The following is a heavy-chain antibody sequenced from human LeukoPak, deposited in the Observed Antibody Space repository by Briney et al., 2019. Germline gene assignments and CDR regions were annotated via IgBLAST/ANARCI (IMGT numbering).Heavy chain of an antibody. CDR3: ARHGGRAAAGWGDNWFDP. V-gene: IGHV4-59*08. CDR2: IYRSGSS. D-gene: IGHD6-13*01. J-gene: IGHJ5*02. Sequence: SETLSLTCTVSGGSISSYYWSWIRQPPGKGLEWIGYIYRSGSSNHNPSLKSRVTISVDTSKKQFSLKLSSVTAADTAVYYCARHGGRAAAGWGDNWFDPWGQGTLVTVSS. CDR1: GGSISSYY.